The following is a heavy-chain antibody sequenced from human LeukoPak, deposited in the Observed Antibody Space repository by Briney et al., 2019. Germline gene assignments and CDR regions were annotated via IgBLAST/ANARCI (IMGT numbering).Heavy chain of an antibody. V-gene: IGHV3-15*01. D-gene: IGHD2-15*01. CDR2: VKRKSDGGTA. Sequence: GGSLRLSCAASGFSFTNAWMNWVRQAPGKGLEWVGRVKRKSDGGTADYAAPVEGRFTISRDYSKNTLYLQINSLKTEDTAIYYCIAFESGRYHWGQGTLVTVSS. CDR3: IAFESGRYH. CDR1: GFSFTNAW. J-gene: IGHJ5*02.